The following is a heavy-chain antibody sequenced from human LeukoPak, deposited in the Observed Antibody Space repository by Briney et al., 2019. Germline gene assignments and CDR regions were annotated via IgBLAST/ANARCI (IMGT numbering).Heavy chain of an antibody. V-gene: IGHV3-23*01. CDR1: GFTFSRYA. Sequence: GGSLRLSCVISGFTFSRYAVHCVRQAPGKGLEWVSGIGVSDASTYYADSVKGRFIVSRDTSKNTLYLQMNSLRAEDTAMYYCAKRSGSGSQEYFDYWGQGTVVTVSS. J-gene: IGHJ4*02. D-gene: IGHD3-10*01. CDR2: IGVSDAST. CDR3: AKRSGSGSQEYFDY.